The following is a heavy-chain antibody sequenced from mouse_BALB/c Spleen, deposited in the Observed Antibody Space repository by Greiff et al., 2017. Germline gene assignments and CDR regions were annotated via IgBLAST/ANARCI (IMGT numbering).Heavy chain of an antibody. J-gene: IGHJ2*01. CDR2: ISSGGSYT. Sequence: EVQVVESGGDLVKPGGSLKLSCAASGFTFSSYGMSWVRQTPDKRLEWVATISSGGSYTYYPDSVKGRFTISRDNAKNTLYLQMSSLKSEDTAMYYCARQDYDYWGQGTTLTGSS. D-gene: IGHD2-13*01. V-gene: IGHV5-6*01. CDR1: GFTFSSYG. CDR3: ARQDYDY.